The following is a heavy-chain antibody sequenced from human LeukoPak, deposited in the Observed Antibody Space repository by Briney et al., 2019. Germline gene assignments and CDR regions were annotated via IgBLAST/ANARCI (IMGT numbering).Heavy chain of an antibody. CDR1: GVTFSSYW. D-gene: IGHD5-24*01. CDR2: IRQDGSEK. CDR3: TRASERYYYYGMDV. J-gene: IGHJ6*02. V-gene: IGHV3-7*01. Sequence: PGGSLRLSCAASGVTFSSYWMSWVRQAPGKGLEWVANIRQDGSEKHYVDSVKGRFTISRDNAKNSLYLQMNSLRAEDTAVYYCTRASERYYYYGMDVWGQGTTVTVSS.